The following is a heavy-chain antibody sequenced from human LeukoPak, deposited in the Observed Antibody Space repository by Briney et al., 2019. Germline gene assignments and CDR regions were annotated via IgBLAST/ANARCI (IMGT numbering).Heavy chain of an antibody. CDR3: ATQSQWELLGHYYFDY. Sequence: GASVKVSCKVSGYTLTELSMHWVRQAPGKGLEWMGGFDPEDGETIYAQKFQGRVTMTEDTSTDTAYMELSSLRSEDTAVYYCATQSQWELLGHYYFDYWGQGTLVTVSS. D-gene: IGHD1-26*01. V-gene: IGHV1-24*01. CDR2: FDPEDGET. CDR1: GYTLTELS. J-gene: IGHJ4*02.